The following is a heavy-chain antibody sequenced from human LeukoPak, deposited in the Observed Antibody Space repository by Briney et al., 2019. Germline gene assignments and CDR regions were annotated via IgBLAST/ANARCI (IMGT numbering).Heavy chain of an antibody. J-gene: IGHJ5*02. CDR3: ARSLSMYPFDP. CDR1: GFTFSSYS. V-gene: IGHV3-21*01. D-gene: IGHD2/OR15-2a*01. CDR2: ISSSSSYI. Sequence: GGSLRLSCAASGFTFSSYSMNWVRQAPGKGLEWVSSISSSSSYIYYADSVKGRFTISRDNAKNSLYLQMNSLRAEDTAVYYCARSLSMYPFDPWGQGTLVTVSS.